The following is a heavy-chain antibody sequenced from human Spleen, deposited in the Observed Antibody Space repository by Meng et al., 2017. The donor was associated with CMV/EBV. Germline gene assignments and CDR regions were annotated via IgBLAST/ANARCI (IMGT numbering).Heavy chain of an antibody. J-gene: IGHJ4*02. CDR1: GGSISSYY. CDR2: IYYSGST. Sequence: SETLSLTCTVSGGSISSYYWSWIRQPPGKGLEWIGYIYYSGSTNYNPSLKSRVTISVDTSKNQFSLKLSSVTAADTAVYYCARRDYWGQGTLVTVSS. CDR3: ARRDY. V-gene: IGHV4-59*01.